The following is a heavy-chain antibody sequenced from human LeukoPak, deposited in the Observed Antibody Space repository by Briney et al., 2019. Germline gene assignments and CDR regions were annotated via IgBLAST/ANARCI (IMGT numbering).Heavy chain of an antibody. D-gene: IGHD6-6*01. CDR3: ARATYVSSSQSLGY. J-gene: IGHJ4*02. Sequence: GGSLRLSCAASGFTFSNHWMHWVRQVPGKGLVWVSRIDGGGSSTSYADSVKGRFSISRDNAKNSLYLQMSSLRAEDTAVYYCARATYVSSSQSLGYWGQGTLVTVSS. CDR1: GFTFSNHW. V-gene: IGHV3-74*01. CDR2: IDGGGSST.